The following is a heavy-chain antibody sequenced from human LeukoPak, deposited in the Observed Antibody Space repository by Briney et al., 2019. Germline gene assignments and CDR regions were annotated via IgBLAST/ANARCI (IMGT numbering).Heavy chain of an antibody. CDR1: GFTFSSFE. J-gene: IGHJ6*02. D-gene: IGHD5-18*01. V-gene: IGHV3-21*01. CDR2: ISSSSSYI. CDR3: ARDNWIQLWLRAGMDV. Sequence: GGSLRLSCAVSGFTFSSFEMNWVRQAPGKGLEWVSSISSSSSYIYYADSVKGRFTISRDNAKNSLYLQMNSLRAEDTAVYYCARDNWIQLWLRAGMDVWGQGTTVTVSS.